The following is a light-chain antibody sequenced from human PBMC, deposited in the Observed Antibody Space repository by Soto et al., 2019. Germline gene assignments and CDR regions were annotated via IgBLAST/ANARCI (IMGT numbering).Light chain of an antibody. CDR3: QKYRRVSV. V-gene: IGKV1-27*01. Sequence: DIQMTQSPTSLSASVGDRVTITCRASQGIRNNVAWYQQIPGKAPKLLLYAASTLPSGVPSRFSGSGSGTAFTLTINGLQPDDVATYYCQKYRRVSVFGPGTKVEIK. CDR2: AAS. J-gene: IGKJ3*01. CDR1: QGIRNN.